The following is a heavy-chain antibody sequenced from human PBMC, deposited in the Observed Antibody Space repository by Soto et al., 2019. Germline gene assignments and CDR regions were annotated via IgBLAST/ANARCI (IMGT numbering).Heavy chain of an antibody. CDR2: ISGGGGST. Sequence: GGSLRLSCAASGFTFSTYAMNWVRQAPGKGLEWVSAISGGGGSTYYADSVKGRVTISRDNSKNTLYLQMNSLRAEDTAVYYCAKVSLGALTFTDYYYYGLDVWGQGTTVTVAS. V-gene: IGHV3-23*01. CDR3: AKVSLGALTFTDYYYYGLDV. D-gene: IGHD1-26*01. J-gene: IGHJ6*02. CDR1: GFTFSTYA.